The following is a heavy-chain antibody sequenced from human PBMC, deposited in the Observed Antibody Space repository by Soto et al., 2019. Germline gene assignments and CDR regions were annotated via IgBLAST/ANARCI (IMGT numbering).Heavy chain of an antibody. D-gene: IGHD6-6*01. CDR1: GGTFSSYA. Sequence: SVKVSCKASGGTFSSYASSWVRQAPGQGLEWMGGIIPIFGTANYAQKIQGRVTITADESTSTAYMELSSLRSEDTAVYYCARDLGSSSFIFDYWGQGTLVTVSS. CDR3: ARDLGSSSFIFDY. V-gene: IGHV1-69*13. J-gene: IGHJ4*02. CDR2: IIPIFGTA.